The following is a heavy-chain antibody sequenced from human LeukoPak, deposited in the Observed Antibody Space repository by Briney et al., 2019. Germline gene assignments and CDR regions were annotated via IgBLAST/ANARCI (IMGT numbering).Heavy chain of an antibody. CDR3: ARSRRATSSSWYNWFDP. V-gene: IGHV3-21*01. J-gene: IGHJ5*02. Sequence: PGGSLRLSCVASGFTFSSYSMNWVRQAPGKGLEWVSSISSSSSYIYYADSVKGRFTISRDNAKNSLYLQMNSLRAEDTAVYYCARSRRATSSSWYNWFDPWGQGTLVTVSS. CDR1: GFTFSSYS. CDR2: ISSSSSYI. D-gene: IGHD6-13*01.